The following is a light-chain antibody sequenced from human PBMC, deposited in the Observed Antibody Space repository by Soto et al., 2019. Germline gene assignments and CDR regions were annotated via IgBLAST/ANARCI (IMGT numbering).Light chain of an antibody. Sequence: QSALTQPRSVSGSPGQSVTISCTGTSSDVGGYNYVSWYRQHPGRAPKLMIYDVSKRPSGVPDRFSGSKSGNTASLTISGLQAEDEADYYCCSYAGSYTWVFVTGTKVTVL. CDR1: SSDVGGYNY. V-gene: IGLV2-11*01. CDR2: DVS. CDR3: CSYAGSYTWV. J-gene: IGLJ1*01.